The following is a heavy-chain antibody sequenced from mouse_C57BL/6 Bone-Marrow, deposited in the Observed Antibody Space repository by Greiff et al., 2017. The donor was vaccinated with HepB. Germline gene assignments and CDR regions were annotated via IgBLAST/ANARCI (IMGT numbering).Heavy chain of an antibody. Sequence: EVKLMESGGDLVKPGGSLKLSCAASGFTFSSYGMSWVRQTPDKRLEWVATISSGGSYTYYPDSVKGRFTISRDNAKNTLYLQMSSLKSEDTAMYYCARHVSTWDYWGQGTSVTVSS. V-gene: IGHV5-6*01. CDR3: ARHVSTWDY. CDR2: ISSGGSYT. D-gene: IGHD5-1*01. J-gene: IGHJ4*01. CDR1: GFTFSSYG.